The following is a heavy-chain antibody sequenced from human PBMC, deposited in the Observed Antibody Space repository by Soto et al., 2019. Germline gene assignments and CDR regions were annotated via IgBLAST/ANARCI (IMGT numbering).Heavy chain of an antibody. Sequence: SQTLSLTCDISGDSVSSTSSIWNWIRQSPSRSLEWLGRTYYRSKWHTDYAVSVRGRITINPDTPKNQFFLQVSSVTPDDTAVYFCARDLHGTYYYDSWGQGTLVTVSS. D-gene: IGHD1-1*01. V-gene: IGHV6-1*01. J-gene: IGHJ4*02. CDR1: GDSVSSTSSI. CDR2: TYYRSKWHT. CDR3: ARDLHGTYYYDS.